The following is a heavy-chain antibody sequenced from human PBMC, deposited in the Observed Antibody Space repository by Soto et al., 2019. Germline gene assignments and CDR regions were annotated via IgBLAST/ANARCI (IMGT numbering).Heavy chain of an antibody. Sequence: EVQLLESGGGLVQPGGSLRLSCAASGFTFSSYAMSWVRQAPGKGLEWVSAISGSGGSTYYADSVKGRFTISRDNSKNTLYLQMNSLRAEDTAVYYCAKGLGSSWPTENWFVPWGQRTLVTVSS. D-gene: IGHD6-13*01. V-gene: IGHV3-23*01. CDR2: ISGSGGST. J-gene: IGHJ5*02. CDR1: GFTFSSYA. CDR3: AKGLGSSWPTENWFVP.